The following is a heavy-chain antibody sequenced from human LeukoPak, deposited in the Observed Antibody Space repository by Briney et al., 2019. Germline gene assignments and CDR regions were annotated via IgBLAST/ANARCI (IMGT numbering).Heavy chain of an antibody. CDR1: GGSISSYY. CDR3: ARDYYDSSGYSLSAFDI. V-gene: IGHV4-59*01. J-gene: IGHJ3*02. CDR2: IYYSGST. D-gene: IGHD3-22*01. Sequence: SGTLSLTCTVSGGSISSYYWSWIRQPPGKGLEWIGYIYYSGSTNYNPSLKSRVTISVDTSKNQFSLKLSSVTAADTAVYYCARDYYDSSGYSLSAFDIWGQGTMVTVSS.